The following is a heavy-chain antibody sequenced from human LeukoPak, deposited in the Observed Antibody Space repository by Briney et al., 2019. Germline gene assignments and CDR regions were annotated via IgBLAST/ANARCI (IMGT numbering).Heavy chain of an antibody. CDR2: INHSGST. CDR1: GGSVSSGSYY. D-gene: IGHD6-13*01. CDR3: ARGYSSSWLPKHNNVLKTLDY. V-gene: IGHV4-61*01. J-gene: IGHJ4*02. Sequence: SETLSLTCTVSGGSVSSGSYYWSWIRQPPGKGLEWIGEINHSGSTNYNPSLKSRVTISVDTSKNQFSLKLSSVTAADTAVYYCARGYSSSWLPKHNNVLKTLDYWGQGTLVTVSS.